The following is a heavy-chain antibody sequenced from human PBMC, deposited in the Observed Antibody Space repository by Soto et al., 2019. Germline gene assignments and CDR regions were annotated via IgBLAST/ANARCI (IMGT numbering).Heavy chain of an antibody. Sequence: SETLSLTCAVSGGSISTSNWWSWVRQPPGKGLEWIGEVYRTGSTNYNPSLESRVTVSIDKSKNQFSLKLTSVTAADTAVYYCARARATIAAAAIFDCWGQGTLVT. V-gene: IGHV4-4*02. CDR1: GGSISTSNW. J-gene: IGHJ4*02. CDR3: ARARATIAAAAIFDC. CDR2: VYRTGST. D-gene: IGHD6-13*01.